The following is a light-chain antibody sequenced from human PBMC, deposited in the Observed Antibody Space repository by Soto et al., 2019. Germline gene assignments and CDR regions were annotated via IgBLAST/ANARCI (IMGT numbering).Light chain of an antibody. CDR3: HQSYDIPT. Sequence: DIQMTQSPSSLSSSVLYRFSITCRAIQNINSYLNWYQQKPGKAPKLLIYAASSLQSGVPSRFSGSGSGTDFTLTVSSLQPEDFATYYCHQSYDIPTFGQGTRLEIK. CDR1: QNINSY. J-gene: IGKJ5*01. CDR2: AAS. V-gene: IGKV1-39*01.